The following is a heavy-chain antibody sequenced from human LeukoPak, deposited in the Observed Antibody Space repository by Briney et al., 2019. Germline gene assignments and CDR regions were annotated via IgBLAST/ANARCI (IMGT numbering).Heavy chain of an antibody. D-gene: IGHD1-26*01. CDR2: INSDGSSA. J-gene: IGHJ4*02. CDR3: ARVESGSYYGFDY. V-gene: IGHV3-74*01. CDR1: GFTFSSYW. Sequence: GGSLRLSCAASGFTFSSYWMHWVRQAPGKGLVWVSRINSDGSSASYADFVKGRFTISRDSAKNTLYLQMNSLRAEDTAVYYCARVESGSYYGFDYWGQGTLVTVSS.